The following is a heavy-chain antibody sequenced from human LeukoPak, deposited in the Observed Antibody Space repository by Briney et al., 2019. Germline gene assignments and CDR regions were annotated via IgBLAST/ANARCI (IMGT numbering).Heavy chain of an antibody. Sequence: ASVKVSCKTSGYTFSNYYLHWVRQAPGQGPEWMGIIKPSEGSTQYPQKFQGRVTMTRDMSASTVYMELSSLTSEDTAMYYCAREPPESYRFDYWGQGAPVTVSS. J-gene: IGHJ4*02. D-gene: IGHD2-2*01. CDR2: IKPSEGST. CDR1: GYTFSNYY. V-gene: IGHV1-46*01. CDR3: AREPPESYRFDY.